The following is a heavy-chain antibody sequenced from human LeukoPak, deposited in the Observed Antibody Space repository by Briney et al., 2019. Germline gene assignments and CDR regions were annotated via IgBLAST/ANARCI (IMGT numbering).Heavy chain of an antibody. CDR1: GFTFSSNW. CDR2: IKQDGSEK. V-gene: IGHV3-7*01. J-gene: IGHJ4*02. CDR3: TRGRGDY. D-gene: IGHD3-10*01. Sequence: GGSLRLSCAASGFTFSSNWMSWVRQTPGKGLEWVANIKQDGSEKYYVDSVKGRFTISRDNAKNSLYLQINSLRPEDTAVYYCTRGRGDYWGQGTLVSVSS.